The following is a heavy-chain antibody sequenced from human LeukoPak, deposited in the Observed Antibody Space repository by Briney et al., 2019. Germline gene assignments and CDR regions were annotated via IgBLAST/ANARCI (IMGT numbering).Heavy chain of an antibody. J-gene: IGHJ4*02. CDR2: IKLDGSEK. CDR1: GFTFSTYW. CDR3: ARDNVRLFDY. D-gene: IGHD6-6*01. V-gene: IGHV3-7*01. Sequence: PGGSLRLSCAVSGFTFSTYWMSWLRQAPGKGLEWVANIKLDGSEKYYVDSVKGRFTISRDNSKNSLYLQMNSLRAEDTAVYYCARDNVRLFDYWGRGTLVTVSS.